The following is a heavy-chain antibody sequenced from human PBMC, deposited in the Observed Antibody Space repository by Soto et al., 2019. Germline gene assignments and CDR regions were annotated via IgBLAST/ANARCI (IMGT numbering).Heavy chain of an antibody. J-gene: IGHJ5*02. CDR3: AKENGILGANWGIFQS. CDR1: GFTVSTNY. V-gene: IGHV3-53*01. D-gene: IGHD7-27*01. Sequence: PGGSLRLSCAASGFTVSTNYMSWVRQAPGKGLEWVSVIYSGGSRYYAESVEGRFTISRDISKNSLYLQMNSLRAEDTAVYYCAKENGILGANWGIFQSWGQGTLVTVSS. CDR2: IYSGGSR.